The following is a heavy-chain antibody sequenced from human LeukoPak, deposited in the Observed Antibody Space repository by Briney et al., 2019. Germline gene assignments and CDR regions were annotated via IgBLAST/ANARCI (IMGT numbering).Heavy chain of an antibody. Sequence: PGGSLRLSCAASRFACSNYARRWVRQAPGKGREWVSGISSSAGSTYYADAVKGRFTISRDNSKNTLYLQMNSLRDEDTAVYYCAKDQSCSIIGCYVGYWGQGTLVTVSS. V-gene: IGHV3-23*01. CDR3: AKDQSCSIIGCYVGY. J-gene: IGHJ4*02. D-gene: IGHD2-2*01. CDR2: ISSSAGST. CDR1: RFACSNYA.